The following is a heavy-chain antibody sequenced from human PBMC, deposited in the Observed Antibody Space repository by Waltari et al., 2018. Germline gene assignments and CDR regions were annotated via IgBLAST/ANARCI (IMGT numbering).Heavy chain of an antibody. CDR1: GFTFRSYS. CDR2: IDVGSGTTK. V-gene: IGHV3-48*04. J-gene: IGHJ4*02. CDR3: ARGGDDYNFDY. Sequence: EVQLVESGGDLVQPGGSLRLSCAASGFTFRSYSMNWVRQAPGRGLEWISYIDVGSGTTKSYADSVKGRFTISRDNAKNSLYLQMNSLRAEDTAVYYCARGGDDYNFDYWGQGTLVTVSS. D-gene: IGHD4-4*01.